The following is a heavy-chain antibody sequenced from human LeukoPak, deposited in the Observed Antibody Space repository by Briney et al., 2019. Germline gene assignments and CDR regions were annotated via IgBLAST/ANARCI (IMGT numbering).Heavy chain of an antibody. CDR1: GFTFSYYW. V-gene: IGHV3-7*01. D-gene: IGHD2-2*01. Sequence: PGGSLRLSCAASGFTFSYYWMSWVRQAPGKGLEWVANIKQDGSVKYYVDSVKGRFTISRENAKNSLYLQMNSLRAEDTAVYYCARHYCSSTSCWYYYYYYYMVVWGKGTTVTVSS. CDR3: ARHYCSSTSCWYYYYYYYMVV. J-gene: IGHJ6*03. CDR2: IKQDGSVK.